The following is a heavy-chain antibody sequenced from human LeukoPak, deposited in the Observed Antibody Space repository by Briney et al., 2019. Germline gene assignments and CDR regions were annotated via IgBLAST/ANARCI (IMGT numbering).Heavy chain of an antibody. J-gene: IGHJ4*02. D-gene: IGHD2-15*01. CDR2: IYYSGST. CDR3: ASMVVVAAILDYFDY. CDR1: GGSISSSSYY. Sequence: SGTLSLTCTVSGGSISSSSYYWGWIRQPPGKGLEWIGSIYYSGSTYYNPSLKSRVTISVDTSKNQFSLKLSSVTAADTAVYYCASMVVVAAILDYFDYWGQGTLVTVSS. V-gene: IGHV4-39*01.